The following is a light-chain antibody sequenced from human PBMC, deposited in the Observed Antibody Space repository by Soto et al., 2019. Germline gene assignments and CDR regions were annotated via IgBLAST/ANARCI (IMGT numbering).Light chain of an antibody. Sequence: QSVLTQPASVSRSPGHSIAISCTGTLSDVFAYNYVSCYQQHQVKAPKLMISEVTNRPSGVSDRFSGSKSGNKASLTISCLQAEDEADYYCSSFTRRFTFVFGTGTRSP. CDR1: LSDVFAYNY. CDR2: EVT. J-gene: IGLJ1*01. V-gene: IGLV2-14*01. CDR3: SSFTRRFTFV.